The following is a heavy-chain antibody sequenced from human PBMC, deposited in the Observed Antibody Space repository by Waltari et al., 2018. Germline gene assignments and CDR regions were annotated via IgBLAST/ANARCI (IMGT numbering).Heavy chain of an antibody. Sequence: EVQLVESGGGLVHPGGSLRLSCAASGFTFSSSEMNWVRQAPGKGLEWVSYISSSGSTIYYADSVKGRFTISRDNAKNSLYLQMNSLRAEDTAVYYCARGGYSYAFDYWGQGTLVTVSS. D-gene: IGHD5-18*01. J-gene: IGHJ4*02. CDR1: GFTFSSSE. CDR3: ARGGYSYAFDY. V-gene: IGHV3-48*03. CDR2: ISSSGSTI.